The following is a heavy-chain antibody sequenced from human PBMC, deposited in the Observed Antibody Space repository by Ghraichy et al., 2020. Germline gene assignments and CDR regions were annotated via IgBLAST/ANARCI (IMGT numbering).Heavy chain of an antibody. J-gene: IGHJ4*02. CDR3: ARGSHDYRDFDY. CDR2: INHSGST. D-gene: IGHD4-11*01. V-gene: IGHV4-34*01. CDR1: GGSFSGYY. Sequence: SETLSLTCAVYGGSFSGYYWSWIRQPPGKGLEWIGEINHSGSTNYNPSLKSRVTISVDTSKNQFSLKLSSVTAADTAVYYCARGSHDYRDFDYWGQGTLVTVSS.